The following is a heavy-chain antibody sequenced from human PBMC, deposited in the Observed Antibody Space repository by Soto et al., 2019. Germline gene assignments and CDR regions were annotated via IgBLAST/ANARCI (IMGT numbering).Heavy chain of an antibody. V-gene: IGHV4-30-4*02. J-gene: IGHJ4*02. Sequence: SDTVSLTCTFYGGSISSGDYYWTWIRQPPGKGLEWIGYIYYSRSTYYNPSLKSRVTISVDTSKNQFSLKLSSVTAADTAVYYCARGPCSSTSCYIDYWGQGTLVTVSS. CDR1: GGSISSGDYY. CDR2: IYYSRST. D-gene: IGHD2-2*02. CDR3: ARGPCSSTSCYIDY.